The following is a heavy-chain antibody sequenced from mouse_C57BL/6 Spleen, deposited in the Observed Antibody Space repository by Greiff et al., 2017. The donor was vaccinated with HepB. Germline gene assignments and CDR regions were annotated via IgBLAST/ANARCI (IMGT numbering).Heavy chain of an antibody. CDR3: ARLLLRDAMDY. CDR1: GYSITSGYY. CDR2: ISYDGSN. J-gene: IGHJ4*01. D-gene: IGHD1-1*01. V-gene: IGHV3-6*01. Sequence: VQLQQSGPGLVKPSQSLSLTCSVTGYSITSGYYWNWIRQFPGNKLEWMGYISYDGSNNYNPSLKNRISITRDTSKNQFFLKLNSVTTEDTATYYCARLLLRDAMDYWGQGTSVTVSS.